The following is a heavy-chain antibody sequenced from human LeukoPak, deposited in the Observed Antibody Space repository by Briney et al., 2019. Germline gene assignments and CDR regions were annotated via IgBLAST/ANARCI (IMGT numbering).Heavy chain of an antibody. V-gene: IGHV4-34*01. Sequence: SETLSLTCAVYGGSFSGYYWSWIRQPPGKGLEWIGEINHSGSTNYNPSLKSRVTISVDTSKNQFSLKLSSVTAADTVVYYCARVDYGGNQLRYYYFDYWGQGTLVTVSS. D-gene: IGHD4-23*01. CDR2: INHSGST. CDR3: ARVDYGGNQLRYYYFDY. CDR1: GGSFSGYY. J-gene: IGHJ4*02.